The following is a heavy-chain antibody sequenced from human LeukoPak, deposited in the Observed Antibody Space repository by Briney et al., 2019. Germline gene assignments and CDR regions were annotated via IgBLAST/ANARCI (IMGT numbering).Heavy chain of an antibody. CDR1: GVTFSTYG. CDR2: IWFDGSNK. D-gene: IGHD3-22*01. J-gene: IGHJ4*02. V-gene: IGHV3-33*01. Sequence: GGSLRLSCAASGVTFSTYGMHWVRQAPGKGLEWVAVIWFDGSNKYNADSVKGRFTISRDNSKNTLYLQMNSLRGEDTAVYYCARDSDSSFEGVPFDYWGQGTLVTVSS. CDR3: ARDSDSSFEGVPFDY.